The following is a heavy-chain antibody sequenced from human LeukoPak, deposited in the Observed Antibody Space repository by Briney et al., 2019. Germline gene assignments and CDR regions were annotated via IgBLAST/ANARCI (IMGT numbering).Heavy chain of an antibody. D-gene: IGHD3-3*01. J-gene: IGHJ4*02. Sequence: SQTLSLTCTVSGDSISNSRHYWSWIRQPAGKALEWIGRIYPSGNTNYNPSLKSRVSISLDTSKNQFSLSLKSVTAADTAMYYCARDGVVTMELDYWGQGTLVTVSS. CDR1: GDSISNSRHY. CDR2: IYPSGNT. CDR3: ARDGVVTMELDY. V-gene: IGHV4-61*02.